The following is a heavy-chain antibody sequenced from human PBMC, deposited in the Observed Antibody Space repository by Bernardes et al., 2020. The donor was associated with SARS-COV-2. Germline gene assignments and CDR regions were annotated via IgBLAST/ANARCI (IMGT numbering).Heavy chain of an antibody. D-gene: IGHD3-3*01. V-gene: IGHV4-4*07. CDR3: ARDGGIFGVVIPI. Sequence: SETLSLICTVSGGSMSSYYWSWIRQPAGKGLEWIGRVYAGGSTNYNPSLKSRLTMSIDLSKNQFSLKLTSVTAADTAVYYCARDGGIFGVVIPIWGQGTLVTVSS. CDR2: VYAGGST. CDR1: GGSMSSYY. J-gene: IGHJ4*02.